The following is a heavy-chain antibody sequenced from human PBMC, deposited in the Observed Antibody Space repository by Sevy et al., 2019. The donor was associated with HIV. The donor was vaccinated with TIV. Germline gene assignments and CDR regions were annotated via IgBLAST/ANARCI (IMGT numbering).Heavy chain of an antibody. J-gene: IGHJ4*02. CDR1: GFTFSKYS. CDR2: LSFGCGEI. CDR3: AREGCTKPHDY. D-gene: IGHD2-8*01. Sequence: GGFLRLSCAASGFTFSKYSMSWVRQPPGKGLEWVSTLSFGCGEINYADSVKGRFTISRDNSKSSVYLQMNNLRPEDTAVYYCAREGCTKPHDYRGQGTLVTVSS. V-gene: IGHV3-23*01.